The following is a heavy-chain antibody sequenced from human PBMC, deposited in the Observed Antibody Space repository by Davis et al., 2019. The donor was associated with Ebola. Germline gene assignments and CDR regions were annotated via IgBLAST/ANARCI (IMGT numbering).Heavy chain of an antibody. CDR1: GFTFSNYD. CDR3: VREWFGETD. Sequence: GESLKISCAASGFTFSNYDMNWVRPAPGKGLEWVSNINAGSSRKSYADSVKGRFTISRDNAKNSLYLQMNSLGDEDTAVYYCVREWFGETDWGQGTLVTVSS. CDR2: INAGSSRK. V-gene: IGHV3-48*02. J-gene: IGHJ4*02. D-gene: IGHD3-10*01.